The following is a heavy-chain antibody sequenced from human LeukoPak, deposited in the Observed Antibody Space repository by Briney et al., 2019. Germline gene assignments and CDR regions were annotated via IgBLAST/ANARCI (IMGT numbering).Heavy chain of an antibody. Sequence: PSETLSVTCAVYGGSFSGYYWSWIRQPPGKGLEWIGEINHSGSTNYNPSLKSRVTISVDTSKNQFSLKLSSVTAADTAVYYCAAVGVSITIFGVVVINWFDPWGQGTLVTVSS. CDR2: INHSGST. V-gene: IGHV4-34*01. CDR3: AAVGVSITIFGVVVINWFDP. J-gene: IGHJ5*02. D-gene: IGHD3-3*01. CDR1: GGSFSGYY.